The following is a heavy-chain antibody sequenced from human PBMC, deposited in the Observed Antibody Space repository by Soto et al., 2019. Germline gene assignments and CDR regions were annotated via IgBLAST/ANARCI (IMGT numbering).Heavy chain of an antibody. Sequence: PPETLSHTCTDSAGSISACAYYCSWVRQPPGRGLEWIVYIYYSGSTSYNASLKSRTSISAATSNNQFSLKVHSLTAADTAVYFCGTMPIVVEPAPMDVWGPGTSVT. CDR1: AGSISACAYY. D-gene: IGHD2-2*01. CDR2: IYYSGST. CDR3: GTMPIVVEPAPMDV. J-gene: IGHJ6*02. V-gene: IGHV4-30-4*01.